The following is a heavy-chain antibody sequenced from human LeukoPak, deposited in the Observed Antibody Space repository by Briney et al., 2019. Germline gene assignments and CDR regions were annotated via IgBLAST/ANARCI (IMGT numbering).Heavy chain of an antibody. CDR1: GFTVSSNY. V-gene: IGHV3-66*01. J-gene: IGHJ4*02. Sequence: GGSLRLSCAASGFTVSSNYMSWVRQAPGKGLEWVSVIYSGGSTYYADSVKGRFTISRDNSKNTLYLQMNSLRAEDTAVYYCARDRGGYPYYFDYWGQGTLVTVSS. CDR3: ARDRGGYPYYFDY. D-gene: IGHD1-26*01. CDR2: IYSGGST.